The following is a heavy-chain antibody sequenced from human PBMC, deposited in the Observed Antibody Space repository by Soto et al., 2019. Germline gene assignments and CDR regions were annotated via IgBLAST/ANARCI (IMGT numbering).Heavy chain of an antibody. J-gene: IGHJ4*02. Sequence: NPGGSLRLSCAASGFTFSSYSMNWVRQAPGKGLEWVSSISSSSSYIYYADSVKGRFTISRDNAKNSLYLQMNSLRAEDTAVYYCARDDLDPIVVVPAAIDYWGQGTLVTVSS. CDR3: ARDDLDPIVVVPAAIDY. V-gene: IGHV3-21*01. D-gene: IGHD2-2*01. CDR1: GFTFSSYS. CDR2: ISSSSSYI.